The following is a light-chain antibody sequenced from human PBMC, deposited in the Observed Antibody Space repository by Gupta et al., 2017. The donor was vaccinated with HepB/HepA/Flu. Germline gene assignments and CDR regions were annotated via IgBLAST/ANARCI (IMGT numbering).Light chain of an antibody. Sequence: DTEMTESTSTLSASVGDRVTITCRASQSIGSWLAWYQQKQGKAPKPMICKASKLKSGVPSRFSDSESGTEFTLTISSLQPDAFATYYCQQYNTYNPPWTFGQGTKVEIK. CDR2: KAS. CDR1: QSIGSW. V-gene: IGKV1-5*03. CDR3: QQYNTYNPPWT. J-gene: IGKJ1*01.